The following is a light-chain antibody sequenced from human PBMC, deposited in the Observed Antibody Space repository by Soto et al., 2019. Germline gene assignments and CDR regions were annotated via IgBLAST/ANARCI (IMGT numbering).Light chain of an antibody. J-gene: IGKJ1*01. CDR3: QNYNSYSEA. CDR2: KAS. CDR1: QTISSW. Sequence: DIQMTKSPSTLSGSVGYRVTITFLASQTISSWLAWYQQKPGKAPKLLIYKASTLKSGVPSRFSGSGSGTEFTLTISSLQPDDFATYYCQNYNSYSEAFGQGNKVDIK. V-gene: IGKV1-5*03.